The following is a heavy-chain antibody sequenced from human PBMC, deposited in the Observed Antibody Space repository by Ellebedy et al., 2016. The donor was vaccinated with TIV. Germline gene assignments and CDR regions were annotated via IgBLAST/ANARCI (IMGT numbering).Heavy chain of an antibody. CDR3: VIPFANDCSSTSCPPLDV. V-gene: IGHV3-30*04. D-gene: IGHD2-2*01. J-gene: IGHJ6*02. CDR1: GFVFSSYP. Sequence: GESLKISXATSGFVFSSYPMNWVRQAPGRGLEWVAFTPHDGRDQSYADSVKGRFTISRDNFKKSIYLQMSSLRVEDTAVYYCVIPFANDCSSTSCPPLDVWGQGTTVTVSS. CDR2: TPHDGRDQ.